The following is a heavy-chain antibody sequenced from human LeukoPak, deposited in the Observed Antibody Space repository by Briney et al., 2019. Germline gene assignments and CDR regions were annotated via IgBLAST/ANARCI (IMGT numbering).Heavy chain of an antibody. CDR1: GYTFTGYY. CDR2: INPNSGGT. CDR3: ARKRATVTTSGYYGMDV. D-gene: IGHD4-17*01. J-gene: IGHJ6*02. Sequence: ASVKVSCKASGYTFTGYYTHWVRQAPGQGLEWMGWINPNSGGTNYAQKFQGRVTMTRDTSISTAYMELSRLRSDDTAVYYCARKRATVTTSGYYGMDVWGQGTTVTVSS. V-gene: IGHV1-2*02.